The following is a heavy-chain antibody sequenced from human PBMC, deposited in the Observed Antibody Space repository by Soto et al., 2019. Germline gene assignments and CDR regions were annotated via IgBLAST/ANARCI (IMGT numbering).Heavy chain of an antibody. CDR2: IYYSGGT. Sequence: SETLSLTCTVSGGSISSGDYYWSWIRQPPGKGLEWIGYIYYSGGTYYNPSLKSRVTISVDTSKNQFSLKLSSVTAADTAVYYCARDLRGEVGYGMDVWGQGTTVTVSS. D-gene: IGHD1-26*01. V-gene: IGHV4-30-4*01. J-gene: IGHJ6*02. CDR1: GGSISSGDYY. CDR3: ARDLRGEVGYGMDV.